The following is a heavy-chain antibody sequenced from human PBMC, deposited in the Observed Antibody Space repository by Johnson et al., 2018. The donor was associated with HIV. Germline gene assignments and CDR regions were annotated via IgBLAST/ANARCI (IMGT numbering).Heavy chain of an antibody. CDR3: AREGKDAFDI. Sequence: VQLVESGGGLVQPGGSLRLSCAASGFTFDDYGMSWVRQAPGKGLEWVSGIAWNGATTGYADSVKGRFTISRDNSKNTLYLQMNSLRAEDTAVYYCAREGKDAFDIWGQGTMVTVSS. CDR1: GFTFDDYG. CDR2: IAWNGATT. V-gene: IGHV3-20*04. J-gene: IGHJ3*02. D-gene: IGHD3-10*01.